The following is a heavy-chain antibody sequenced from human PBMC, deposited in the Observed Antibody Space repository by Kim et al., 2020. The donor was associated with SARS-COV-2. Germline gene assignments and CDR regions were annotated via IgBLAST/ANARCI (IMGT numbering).Heavy chain of an antibody. V-gene: IGHV5-51*01. D-gene: IGHD3-22*01. CDR3: ATPRYYYDSSGSAWAFDI. Sequence: GESLKISCKGSGYSFTSYWIGWVRQMPGKGLEWMGIIYPGDSDTRYSPSFQGQVTISADKSISTAYLQWSSLKASDTAMYYCATPRYYYDSSGSAWAFDIWGQGTMVTVSS. CDR2: IYPGDSDT. J-gene: IGHJ3*02. CDR1: GYSFTSYW.